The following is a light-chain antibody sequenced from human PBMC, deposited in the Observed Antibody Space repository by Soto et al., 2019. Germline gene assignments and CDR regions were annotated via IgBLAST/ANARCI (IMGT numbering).Light chain of an antibody. CDR3: HQYNTSPFT. CDR1: QSVSSN. Sequence: EIVMTQSPATLSVSPGERATLSCRASQSVSSNLAWYQQKPGQAPRLLIYGASTRATGIPDRFSGRGSGTDFTLTISRLEPEDFAVYYCHQYNTSPFTFGQGTKLEIK. CDR2: GAS. J-gene: IGKJ2*01. V-gene: IGKV3D-15*02.